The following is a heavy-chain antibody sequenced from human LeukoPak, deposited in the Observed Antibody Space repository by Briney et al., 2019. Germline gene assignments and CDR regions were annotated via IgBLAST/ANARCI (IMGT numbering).Heavy chain of an antibody. J-gene: IGHJ5*02. CDR3: ARFIAAAGKVDP. CDR1: GGSISSYY. CDR2: IYYSGST. V-gene: IGHV4-59*12. D-gene: IGHD6-13*01. Sequence: PSETLSLTCTVSGGSISSYYRSWIRQPPGKGLEWIGYIYYSGSTNYNPSLKSRVTISVDKSKNQFSLKLSSVTAADTAVYYCARFIAAAGKVDPWGQGTLVTVSS.